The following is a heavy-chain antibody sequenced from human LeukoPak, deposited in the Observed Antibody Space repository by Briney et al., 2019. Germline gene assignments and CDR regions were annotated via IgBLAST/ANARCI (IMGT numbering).Heavy chain of an antibody. CDR2: IYYSGST. CDR3: ARSYYYDSSGYPRDYYGMDV. J-gene: IGHJ6*02. CDR1: GGSISSYY. V-gene: IGHV4-59*01. D-gene: IGHD3-22*01. Sequence: SEALSLTCTVSGGSISSYYWSWIRQPPGKGLEWIGYIYYSGSTNYNPSLKSRVTISVDTSKNQFSLKLSSVTAADTAVYYCARSYYYDSSGYPRDYYGMDVWGQGTTVTVSS.